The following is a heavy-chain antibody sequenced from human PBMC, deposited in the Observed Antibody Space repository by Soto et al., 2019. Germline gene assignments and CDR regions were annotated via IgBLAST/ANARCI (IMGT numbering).Heavy chain of an antibody. CDR2: ISYDGSNK. D-gene: IGHD6-19*01. CDR3: AKGFPAIVLAVAGTGFDY. Sequence: ESGRGVVQPGRSLRLSCAASGFTFSSYGMHWVRQAPGKGLEWVAVISYDGSNKYYADSVKGRFTISRDNSKNTLYLQMNSLRAEDTAVYYCAKGFPAIVLAVAGTGFDYWGQGTLVTVSS. CDR1: GFTFSSYG. J-gene: IGHJ4*02. V-gene: IGHV3-30*18.